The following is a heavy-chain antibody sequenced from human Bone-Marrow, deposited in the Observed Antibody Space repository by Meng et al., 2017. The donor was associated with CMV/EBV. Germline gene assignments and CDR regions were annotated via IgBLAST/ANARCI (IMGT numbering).Heavy chain of an antibody. CDR1: GYTFTSYD. J-gene: IGHJ6*02. CDR3: ARDYYDFWSGYSSLLMDV. Sequence: ASVKVSCKASGYTFTSYDINWVRQAPGQGLEWMGIIDPSGGSTSYAQKFQGRVTMTRDTSTSTVYMELSSLRSEDTAVYYCARDYYDFWSGYSSLLMDVWGQGTTVTVSS. CDR2: IDPSGGST. D-gene: IGHD3-3*01. V-gene: IGHV1-46*01.